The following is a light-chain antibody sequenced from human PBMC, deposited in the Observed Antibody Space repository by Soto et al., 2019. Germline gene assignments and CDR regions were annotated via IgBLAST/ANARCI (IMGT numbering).Light chain of an antibody. CDR2: EDA. V-gene: IGLV3-1*01. J-gene: IGLJ2*01. CDR3: QAWDSSTVV. Sequence: SYELTQPPSVSVSPGQTASITCSGGKLGDTYASWYQQKPGQSPVLVIYEDAKRPSGIPERFSGSNSGNTATLTISGTQAMDEADYYCQAWDSSTVVFGGGTKLTVL. CDR1: KLGDTY.